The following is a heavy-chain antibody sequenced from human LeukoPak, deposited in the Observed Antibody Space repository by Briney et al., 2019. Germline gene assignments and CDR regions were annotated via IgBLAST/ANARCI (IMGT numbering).Heavy chain of an antibody. CDR2: ISWNSGSI. J-gene: IGHJ3*02. Sequence: GRSLRLSCAASGFTFDDYAMHWVRHAPGKGLEWVSGISWNSGSIGYADSVKGRFTISRDNAKNSLYLQMNSLRAEDTALYYCAKEISPSYDGNPFDIWGQGTMVTVSS. V-gene: IGHV3-9*01. D-gene: IGHD3-22*01. CDR3: AKEISPSYDGNPFDI. CDR1: GFTFDDYA.